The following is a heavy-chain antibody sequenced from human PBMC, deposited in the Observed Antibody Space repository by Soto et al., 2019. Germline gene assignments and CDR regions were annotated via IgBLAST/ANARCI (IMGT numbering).Heavy chain of an antibody. J-gene: IGHJ4*02. D-gene: IGHD4-17*01. Sequence: SETLSLTCTVSGGSISSGGYYWSWIRQHPGKGLEWIGYIYYSGSTYYNPSLKSRVTISVDTSKNQFSLKLSSVTAADTAVYYCARGATRGPFDYWGQGTLVTVSS. CDR1: GGSISSGGYY. V-gene: IGHV4-31*03. CDR3: ARGATRGPFDY. CDR2: IYYSGST.